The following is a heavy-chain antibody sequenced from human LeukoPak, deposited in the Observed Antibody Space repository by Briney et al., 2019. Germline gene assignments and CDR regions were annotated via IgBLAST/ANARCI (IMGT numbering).Heavy chain of an antibody. CDR1: GFTFSSYS. CDR2: VSGSGGVT. D-gene: IGHD3-3*02. Sequence: PGGSLRLSCAASGFTFSSYSMNWVRQAPGKGLEWVSGVSGSGGVTYHADSVKGRFTISRDNSKNTLHLQMNSLRAEDTAVYYCATFLAIVTARDSLYFQHWGQGTLVTVSS. V-gene: IGHV3-23*01. CDR3: ATFLAIVTARDSLYFQH. J-gene: IGHJ1*01.